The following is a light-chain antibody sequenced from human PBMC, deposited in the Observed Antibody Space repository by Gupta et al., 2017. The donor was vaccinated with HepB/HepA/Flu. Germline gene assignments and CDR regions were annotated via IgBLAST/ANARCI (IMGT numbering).Light chain of an antibody. CDR3: SSLTTKNTLV. J-gene: IGLJ2*01. Sequence: QSALTQPASVSGSLGQSIPISCTGTSSDIGAYNHVSWYQQHPGKAPKLMIYDVINRPSGVPNRFSGSKSGNTASLTISGLQAEDEADYYCSSLTTKNTLVFGGGTKLTVL. CDR2: DVI. CDR1: SSDIGAYNH. V-gene: IGLV2-14*03.